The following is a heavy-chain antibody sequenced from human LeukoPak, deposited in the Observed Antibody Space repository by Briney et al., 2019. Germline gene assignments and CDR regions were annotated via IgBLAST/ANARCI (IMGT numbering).Heavy chain of an antibody. CDR2: ISSDGGRI. Sequence: PGGFLRLSCAASGFTFSGYEMNWVRQAPGKGLECASVISSDGGRIYYPDSVKGRFTISRDNSKNTLYLHMSSLRPEDTAVYYCVKDGGDYGENGWFDPWGQGTLVTVSS. CDR1: GFTFSGYE. CDR3: VKDGGDYGENGWFDP. D-gene: IGHD4-17*01. V-gene: IGHV3-64D*09. J-gene: IGHJ5*02.